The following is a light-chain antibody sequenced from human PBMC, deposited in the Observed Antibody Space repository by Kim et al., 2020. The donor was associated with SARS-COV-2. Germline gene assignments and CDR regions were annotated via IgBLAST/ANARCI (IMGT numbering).Light chain of an antibody. Sequence: SSELTQDPAVSVALGQTVRITCQGASLRSYYASWYQQKAGQAPLLVIYGKNNRPSGIPDRFSGSSSGNTASLTITGAQAEDEADYYCNSRDSSANHVVFG. J-gene: IGLJ3*02. V-gene: IGLV3-19*01. CDR3: NSRDSSANHVV. CDR2: GKN. CDR1: SLRSYY.